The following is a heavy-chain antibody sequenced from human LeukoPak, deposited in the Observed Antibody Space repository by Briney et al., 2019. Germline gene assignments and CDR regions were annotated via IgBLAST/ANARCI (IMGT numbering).Heavy chain of an antibody. J-gene: IGHJ6*02. CDR2: ISYDGSNK. Sequence: PGGSLRLSCAASGFTFSSYAMHWVRQAPGKGLKWVAVISYDGSNKYYADSVKGRFTISKDNSKNTLYLQMNSLRAEDTAVYYCARASPTTVTTIYGMDVWGQGTTVTVSS. CDR3: ARASPTTVTTIYGMDV. D-gene: IGHD4-17*01. CDR1: GFTFSSYA. V-gene: IGHV3-30-3*01.